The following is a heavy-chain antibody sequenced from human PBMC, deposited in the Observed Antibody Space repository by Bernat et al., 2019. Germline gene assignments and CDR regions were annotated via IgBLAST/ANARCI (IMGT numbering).Heavy chain of an antibody. CDR1: GGSISSYY. D-gene: IGHD3-10*01. CDR3: ARASLWLDV. CDR2: IYYSGST. J-gene: IGHJ6*02. Sequence: QVQLQESGPGLVKPSETLSLTCTVSGGSISSYYWSWIRQPPGKGLEWIGYIYYSGSTNYNPSLKSRVTISLDTSKNQFSLKLSSVTAADTAVYYCARASLWLDVWGQGTTVTVSS. V-gene: IGHV4-59*01.